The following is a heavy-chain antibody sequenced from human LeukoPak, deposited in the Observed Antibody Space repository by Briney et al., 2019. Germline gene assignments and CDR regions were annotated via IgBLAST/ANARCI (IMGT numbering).Heavy chain of an antibody. J-gene: IGHJ4*02. CDR2: ISYDGSNK. CDR3: AREVDY. Sequence: GGSLRLSCAASGLTFSSYAMHWVRQAPGKGLEWVAVISYDGSNKYYADSVKGRFTISRDNSKNTLYLQMNSLRAEDTAVYYCAREVDYWGQGTLVTVSS. V-gene: IGHV3-30*04. CDR1: GLTFSSYA.